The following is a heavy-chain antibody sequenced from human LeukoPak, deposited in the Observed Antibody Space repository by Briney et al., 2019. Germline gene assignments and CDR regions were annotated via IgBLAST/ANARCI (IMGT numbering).Heavy chain of an antibody. V-gene: IGHV3-33*06. J-gene: IGHJ4*02. CDR1: GFTFSSYG. CDR2: IWYDGSNK. CDR3: AKSIGGVVVVAADY. Sequence: GRSLRLSCAASGFTFSSYGMHWVRQAPGKGLEWVAVIWYDGSNKYYADSVKGRLTISRDNSKNTLYLQMNSLRAEDTAVYYCAKSIGGVVVVAADYWGQGTLVTVSS. D-gene: IGHD2-15*01.